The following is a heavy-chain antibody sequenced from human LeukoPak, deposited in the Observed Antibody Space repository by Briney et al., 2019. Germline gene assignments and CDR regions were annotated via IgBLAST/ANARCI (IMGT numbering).Heavy chain of an antibody. J-gene: IGHJ4*02. V-gene: IGHV1-69*05. Sequence: ASVKVSCKASGGTFSSYAISWVRQAPGQGLEWMGGIIPIFGTANYAQKFQGRVTITTDESTSTAYMELSSLRSEDTAVYYCAGAQVYSYGYVEYYFDYWGRGTLVTVSS. CDR1: GGTFSSYA. CDR3: AGAQVYSYGYVEYYFDY. D-gene: IGHD5-18*01. CDR2: IIPIFGTA.